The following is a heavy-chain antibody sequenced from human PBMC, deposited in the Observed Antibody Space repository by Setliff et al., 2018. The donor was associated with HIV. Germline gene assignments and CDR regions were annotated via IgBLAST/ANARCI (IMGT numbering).Heavy chain of an antibody. CDR3: ARGLMSYNFWGGRNDYHYMDV. CDR2: IYYSGST. J-gene: IGHJ6*03. V-gene: IGHV4-61*01. D-gene: IGHD3-3*01. CDR1: GDSVSSRSYY. Sequence: SETLSLTCTVSGDSVSSRSYYWSWIRQPPGKGLEWIGYIYYSGSTNYNPSLKSRVTISVDTSKNQFSLKLNSVTAADTAVYYCARGLMSYNFWGGRNDYHYMDVWGKGTTVTVSS.